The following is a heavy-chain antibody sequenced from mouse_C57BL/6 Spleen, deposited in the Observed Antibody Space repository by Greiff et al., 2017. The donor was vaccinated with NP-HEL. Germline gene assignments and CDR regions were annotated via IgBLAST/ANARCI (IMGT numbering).Heavy chain of an antibody. V-gene: IGHV5-12*01. CDR2: ISNGGGST. CDR1: GFTFSDYY. Sequence: EVQRVESGGGLVQPGGSLKLSCAASGFTFSDYYMYWVRQTPEKRLEWVAYISNGGGSTYYPDTVKGRFTISRDNAKNTLYLQMSRLKSEDTAMYYCARQGTGMDYWGQGTSVTVSS. CDR3: ARQGTGMDY. J-gene: IGHJ4*01. D-gene: IGHD4-1*01.